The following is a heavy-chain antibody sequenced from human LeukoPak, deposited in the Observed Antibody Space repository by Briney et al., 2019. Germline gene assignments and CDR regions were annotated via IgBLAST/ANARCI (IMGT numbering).Heavy chain of an antibody. CDR2: ISYDGSNK. CDR1: GFTFSSSA. D-gene: IGHD3-3*01. Sequence: PGGSLRLSCAASGFTFSSSAMHWVRQAPDKGLEWVAVISYDGSNKYYADSVKGRFTISRDNSKNTLYLQMNSLRAEDTAVYYCAKEDAYYDFWSGYYTLPTSEKTFDYWGQGTLVTVSS. J-gene: IGHJ4*02. CDR3: AKEDAYYDFWSGYYTLPTSEKTFDY. V-gene: IGHV3-30-3*01.